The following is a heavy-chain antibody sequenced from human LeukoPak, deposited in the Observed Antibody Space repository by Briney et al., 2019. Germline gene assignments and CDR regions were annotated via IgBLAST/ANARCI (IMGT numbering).Heavy chain of an antibody. J-gene: IGHJ5*02. CDR2: ISWNGGSI. CDR3: PKDISPHLPPAGNAFDV. D-gene: IGHD2-2*01. Sequence: GGSLRLSCAASGFTFDDFAIHWVRQAPGKGLEWVSGISWNGGSIGYADSVRDRFTISRDNAKNSLYLQMKSLRPADTAFYFCPKDISPHLPPAGNAFDVWGRGTLVSVSS. V-gene: IGHV3-9*01. CDR1: GFTFDDFA.